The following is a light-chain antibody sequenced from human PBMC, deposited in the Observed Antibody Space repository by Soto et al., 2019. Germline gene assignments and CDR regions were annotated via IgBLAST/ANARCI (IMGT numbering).Light chain of an antibody. Sequence: DIQLTQSPSTLSASVGDRVTITCRASQSISSWLAWYQQKPGKAPNFLIYKTSNLQSGVPSSFSGSGSGTEFTLTISSLQPDDFATYYCQYYNDYCWTFGQGTKVEIK. CDR3: QYYNDYCWT. CDR1: QSISSW. J-gene: IGKJ1*01. V-gene: IGKV1-5*03. CDR2: KTS.